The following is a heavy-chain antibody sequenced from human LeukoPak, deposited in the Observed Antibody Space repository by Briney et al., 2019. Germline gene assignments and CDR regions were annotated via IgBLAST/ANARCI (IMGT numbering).Heavy chain of an antibody. V-gene: IGHV4-39*01. J-gene: IGHJ4*02. CDR2: IYYSGST. CDR3: ARIERKSHVDTAPS. D-gene: IGHD5-18*01. Sequence: SETLSLTCTVSGGSISSSSYYWGWIRQPPGKGLEWIGSIYYSGSTYYNPSLKSRVTISVDTSKNQFSLKLSSVTAADTAVYYCARIERKSHVDTAPSWGQGTLVTVSS. CDR1: GGSISSSSYY.